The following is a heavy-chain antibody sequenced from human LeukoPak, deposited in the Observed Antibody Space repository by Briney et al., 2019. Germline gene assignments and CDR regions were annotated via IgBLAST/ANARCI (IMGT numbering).Heavy chain of an antibody. V-gene: IGHV3-53*01. CDR2: IYSGGST. Sequence: GGSLRLSCAASGFTVSSNYMNWVHQAPGKGLEWVSVIYSGGSTYYADSVKGRFTISRDNSKNTLYLQMNSLRAEDTALYYCARDRDDYFDYWGQGTLVTVSS. D-gene: IGHD3-10*01. J-gene: IGHJ4*02. CDR1: GFTVSSNY. CDR3: ARDRDDYFDY.